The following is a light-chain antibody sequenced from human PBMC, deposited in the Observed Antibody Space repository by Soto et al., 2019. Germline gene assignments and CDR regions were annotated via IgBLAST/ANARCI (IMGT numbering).Light chain of an antibody. J-gene: IGKJ5*01. V-gene: IGKV3-20*01. CDR1: QSVTSRY. CDR2: GAS. Sequence: EIVMTQSPGTLSLSPGERATLSCRASQSVTSRYLAWYQQKPGQAPRLLIYGASRRATGIPDRFSGSGSGTDFTLTISRLEPEDFVVYYCQQYGNSIPITFGQGTRLEIK. CDR3: QQYGNSIPIT.